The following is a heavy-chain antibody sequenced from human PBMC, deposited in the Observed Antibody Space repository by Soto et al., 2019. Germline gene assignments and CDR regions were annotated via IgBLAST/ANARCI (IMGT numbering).Heavy chain of an antibody. CDR1: GGTFSSYA. D-gene: IGHD3-22*01. V-gene: IGHV1-69*13. Sequence: SVKVSCKASGGTFSSYAIGWVRQAPGQGLEWMGGIIPIFGTANYAQKFQGRVTITADESTSTAYMELSSLRSEDTAVYYCARRGDYYDSSGSTFYYYYGMDVWGQGTTVTVSS. CDR3: ARRGDYYDSSGSTFYYYYGMDV. CDR2: IIPIFGTA. J-gene: IGHJ6*02.